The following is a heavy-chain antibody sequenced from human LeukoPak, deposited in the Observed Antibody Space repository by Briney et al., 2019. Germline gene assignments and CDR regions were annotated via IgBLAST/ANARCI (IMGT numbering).Heavy chain of an antibody. CDR3: ASLRDYHDSSGFPRGSWFDP. J-gene: IGHJ5*02. Sequence: GESLKISCKGSGYSFTSYWIGWVRQMPGKGLEWMGIIYPGDSDTRYSPSFQGQVTISADKSISTAYLQWSSLKASDTAMYYCASLRDYHDSSGFPRGSWFDPWGQGTLVTVSS. V-gene: IGHV5-51*01. CDR2: IYPGDSDT. CDR1: GYSFTSYW. D-gene: IGHD3-22*01.